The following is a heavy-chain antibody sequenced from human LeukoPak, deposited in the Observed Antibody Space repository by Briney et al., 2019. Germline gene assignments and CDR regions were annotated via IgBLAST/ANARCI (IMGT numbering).Heavy chain of an antibody. J-gene: IGHJ5*02. D-gene: IGHD1-26*01. CDR3: AREYTGIDWFDP. Sequence: SETLSLTCTVSGGSISSGGYYWSWIRQHPGKGLEWIGYIYYSGSTYYNPSPKSRVTISVDTSKNQFSLKLSSVTAADTAVYYCAREYTGIDWFDPWGQGTLVTVSS. V-gene: IGHV4-31*03. CDR2: IYYSGST. CDR1: GGSISSGGYY.